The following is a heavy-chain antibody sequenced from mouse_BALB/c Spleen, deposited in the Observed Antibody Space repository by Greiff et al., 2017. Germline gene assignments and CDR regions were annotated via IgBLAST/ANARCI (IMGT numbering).Heavy chain of an antibody. Sequence: QVQLQQSGAELVRPGTSVKVSCKASGYAFTNYLIEWVKQRPGQGLEWIGVINPGSGGTNYNEKFKGKATLTADKSSSTAYMQRSSLTSDDSAVYFCAAGSSYLFAYWGQGTLVTVSA. D-gene: IGHD1-1*01. J-gene: IGHJ3*01. V-gene: IGHV1-54*01. CDR3: AAGSSYLFAY. CDR1: GYAFTNYL. CDR2: INPGSGGT.